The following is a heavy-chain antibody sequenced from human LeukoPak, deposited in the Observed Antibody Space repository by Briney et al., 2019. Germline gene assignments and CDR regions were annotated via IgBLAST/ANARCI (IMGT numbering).Heavy chain of an antibody. D-gene: IGHD5-18*01. CDR2: INHSGST. Sequence: GTLRLSCAASGFTFSSYGMSWVRQPPGKGLEWIGEINHSGSTNYNPSLKSRVTISVDTSKNQFSLKLSSVTAADTAVYYCARGYNGYSYGFDYWGQGTLVTVSS. V-gene: IGHV4-34*01. J-gene: IGHJ4*02. CDR3: ARGYNGYSYGFDY. CDR1: GFTFSSYG.